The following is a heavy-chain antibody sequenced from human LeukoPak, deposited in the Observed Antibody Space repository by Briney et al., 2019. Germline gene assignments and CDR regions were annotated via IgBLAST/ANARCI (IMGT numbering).Heavy chain of an antibody. J-gene: IGHJ6*03. V-gene: IGHV3-9*01. D-gene: IGHD6-13*01. CDR1: GFTFDDYA. CDR3: AKDATAVVGTVYMDV. CDR2: ISWNSGSI. Sequence: GGSLRLSCAASGFTFDDYAMHWVRQVPGKGLEWVSGISWNSGSIGYADSVEGRFTISRDNAKNSLYLQMDSLRAEDTAVYYCAKDATAVVGTVYMDVWGKGTTVTISS.